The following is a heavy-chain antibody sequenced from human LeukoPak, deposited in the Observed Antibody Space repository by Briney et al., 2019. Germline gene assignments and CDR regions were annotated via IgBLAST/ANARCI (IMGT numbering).Heavy chain of an antibody. Sequence: SETLSLTCAVYGGSFSGYYWSWIRQPPGKGLEWIGEIDHSGSTNYSPSLKSRVTISVDTSKNQFSLKLSSVTAADTAVYYCARKPSPSNWSDTKKRNWFDPWGQGTLVTVSS. CDR1: GGSFSGYY. CDR3: ARKPSPSNWSDTKKRNWFDP. J-gene: IGHJ5*02. CDR2: IDHSGST. D-gene: IGHD1-20*01. V-gene: IGHV4-34*01.